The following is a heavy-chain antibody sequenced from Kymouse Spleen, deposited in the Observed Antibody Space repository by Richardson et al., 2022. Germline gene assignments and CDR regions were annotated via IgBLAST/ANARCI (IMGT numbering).Heavy chain of an antibody. J-gene: IGHJ4*02. Sequence: QVQLVESGGGVVQPGRSLRLSCAASGFTFSSYGMHWVRQAPGKGLEWVAVIWYDGSNKYYADSVKGRFTISRDNSKNTLYLQMNSLRAEDTAVYYCARDRIQLWPYFDYWGQGTLVTVSS. V-gene: IGHV3-33*01. CDR3: ARDRIQLWPYFDY. CDR1: GFTFSSYG. D-gene: IGHD5-18,IGHD5-18*01. CDR2: IWYDGSNK.